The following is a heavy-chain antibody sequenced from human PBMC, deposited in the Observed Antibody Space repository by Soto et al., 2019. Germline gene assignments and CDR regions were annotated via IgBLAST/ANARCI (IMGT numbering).Heavy chain of an antibody. CDR2: INAGNGNT. J-gene: IGHJ4*02. D-gene: IGHD2-2*02. CDR1: GYTFTSYA. CDR3: AKSATVPAAIAY. V-gene: IGHV1-3*01. Sequence: GPSVKVSCQASGYTFTSYAMHWVRQAPGQRPEWMGWINAGNGNTKYSQKFQGRVTITRDTSASTAYMELSSLRSEDTAVYYCAKSATVPAAIAYWGQGTLVTVSS.